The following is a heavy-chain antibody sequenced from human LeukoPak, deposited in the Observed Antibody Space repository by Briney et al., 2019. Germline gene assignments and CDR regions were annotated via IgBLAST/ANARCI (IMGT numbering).Heavy chain of an antibody. Sequence: ASVNVSCKASGFIFSNYGINWVRQAAGQGRAWMGWISAYNNNTNYAQKLQGRVTISTDTSTNTAYMELRSLRSDDTAVYYCARGFPSGEQWLTNWGQGTLVTVSS. D-gene: IGHD6-19*01. J-gene: IGHJ4*02. CDR3: ARGFPSGEQWLTN. CDR2: ISAYNNNT. CDR1: GFIFSNYG. V-gene: IGHV1-18*01.